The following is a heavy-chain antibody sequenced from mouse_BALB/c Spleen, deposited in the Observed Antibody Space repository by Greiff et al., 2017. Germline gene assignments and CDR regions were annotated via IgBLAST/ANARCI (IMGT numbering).Heavy chain of an antibody. D-gene: IGHD2-1*01. CDR2: IDPENGDT. CDR3: NAWGGNYFPFDY. Sequence: EVKLEESGAEHVRSGASVKLSCTASGFNIKDYYMHWVKQRPEQGLEWIGWIDPENGDTEYAPKFQGKATMTADTSSNTAYLQLSSLTSEDTAVYYCNAWGGNYFPFDYWGQGTTLTVSS. J-gene: IGHJ2*01. V-gene: IGHV14-4*02. CDR1: GFNIKDYY.